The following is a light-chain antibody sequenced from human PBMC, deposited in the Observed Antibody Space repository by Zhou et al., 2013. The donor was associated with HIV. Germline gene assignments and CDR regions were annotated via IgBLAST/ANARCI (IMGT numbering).Light chain of an antibody. CDR3: QQYGSSPYT. J-gene: IGKJ2*01. V-gene: IGKV3-11*01. CDR2: DSS. CDR1: QNIDIY. Sequence: IVLTQSPATLSLSPGERATLSCRASQNIDIYLAWYQQKPGQAPRLLIYDSSNRATGIPARFSGSGSGTDFTLTISSLEPEDFAVYYCQQYGSSPYTFGQGTKLEIK.